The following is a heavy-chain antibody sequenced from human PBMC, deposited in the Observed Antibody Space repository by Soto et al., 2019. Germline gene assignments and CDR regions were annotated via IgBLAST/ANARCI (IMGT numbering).Heavy chain of an antibody. CDR1: GGTFNSYA. J-gene: IGHJ3*02. CDR2: IIPIYGTP. CDR3: ARARCTHYYNFRIGSIETSDI. D-gene: IGHD3-3*01. Sequence: QVQLVQSGAEVKKPGSSVKVSCKASGGTFNSYAINWVRQAPGQGLEWMGVIIPIYGTPNYAQKFQDRVIITADESTNTAQLELRSLRPEDTTIYYSARARCTHYYNFRIGSIETSDIWGQGKMVTVSS. V-gene: IGHV1-69*01.